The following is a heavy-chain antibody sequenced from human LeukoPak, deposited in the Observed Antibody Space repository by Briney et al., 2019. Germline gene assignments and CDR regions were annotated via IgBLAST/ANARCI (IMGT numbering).Heavy chain of an antibody. CDR2: MNPNSGYT. V-gene: IGHV1-8*03. CDR1: GYTFTTYD. CDR3: ARVAGSIDY. Sequence: ASVKVSCKTSGYTFTTYDINWVRQATGQGLEWMGWMNPNSGYTGYAQKFQGRVTITRDTSISTGYMELSSLRPEDTAVYYCARVAGSIDYWGQGTLVTVSS. J-gene: IGHJ4*02. D-gene: IGHD6-19*01.